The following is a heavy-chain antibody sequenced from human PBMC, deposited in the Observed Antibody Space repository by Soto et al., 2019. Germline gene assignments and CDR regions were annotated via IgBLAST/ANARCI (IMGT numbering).Heavy chain of an antibody. D-gene: IGHD1-7*01. Sequence: TMSLAWAVLGGSTINVGYSWSWIPQPPGKGLEWIGYIYHSGSTYYNPSLKSRVTISVDRSKNQFSLKLSSVTAADTAVYYCARAYNWNSGYWGQGTLVTVSS. V-gene: IGHV4-30-2*01. CDR1: GGSTINVGYS. CDR3: ARAYNWNSGY. J-gene: IGHJ4*02. CDR2: IYHSGST.